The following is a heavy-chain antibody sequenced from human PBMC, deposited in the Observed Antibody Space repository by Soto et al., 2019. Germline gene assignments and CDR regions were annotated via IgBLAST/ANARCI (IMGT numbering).Heavy chain of an antibody. Sequence: SETLSLTCTFSGSSIIGYYWTWIRQSPERGLEWIGYIHYSGSANYNPSLNSRLTMSVDRSKSQFSMKLASVTAADTAVYYCVRGVGGSGLNWLDPWGQGTLVTVYS. D-gene: IGHD6-19*01. V-gene: IGHV4-59*12. CDR1: GSSIIGYY. CDR3: VRGVGGSGLNWLDP. CDR2: IHYSGSA. J-gene: IGHJ5*02.